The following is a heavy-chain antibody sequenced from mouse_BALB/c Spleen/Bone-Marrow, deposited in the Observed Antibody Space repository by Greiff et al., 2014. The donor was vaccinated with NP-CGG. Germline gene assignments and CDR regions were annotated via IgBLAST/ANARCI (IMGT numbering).Heavy chain of an antibody. D-gene: IGHD1-1*01. CDR1: GYTFTDYA. CDR3: ARSNYGSSYAMDY. CDR2: ISTYSGNT. V-gene: IGHV1-67*01. Sequence: VKVVESGPELVRPGVSVKISCKGSGYTFTDYAMHWVKQSYAKSLEWIGVISTYSGNTNYNQKFKGKATMTVDKSSSTAYMELARLTSEDSAIYYCARSNYGSSYAMDYWGQGTSVTVSS. J-gene: IGHJ4*01.